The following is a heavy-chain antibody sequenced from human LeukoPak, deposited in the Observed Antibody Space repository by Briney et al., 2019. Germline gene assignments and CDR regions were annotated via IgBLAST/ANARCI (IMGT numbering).Heavy chain of an antibody. CDR1: GFTFSSYA. J-gene: IGHJ4*02. D-gene: IGHD6-19*01. Sequence: GGSLRLSCAASGFTFSSYAMSWVRQAPGKGLEWVSLISFDGSNKYYADSVKGRFAISRDNSKNTLYLQMNSLRPEDTAVYYCARGNGLSSGWYEFDFWGQGALVAVSS. V-gene: IGHV3-30*09. CDR3: ARGNGLSSGWYEFDF. CDR2: ISFDGSNK.